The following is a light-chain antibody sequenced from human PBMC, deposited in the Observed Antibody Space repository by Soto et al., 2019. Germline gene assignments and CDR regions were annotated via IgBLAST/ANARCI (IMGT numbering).Light chain of an antibody. CDR1: QSVSSNY. J-gene: IGKJ5*01. V-gene: IGKV3-20*01. CDR2: GAS. Sequence: ETVLTQSPGTLSLSPGETATLSCRASQSVSSNYLVWYQQKPGQAPRLLIFGASSRATGIPDRFSGSGSGTEFTLTISSLQPDDFATYYCQQFNSYPITFGQGTRLEI. CDR3: QQFNSYPIT.